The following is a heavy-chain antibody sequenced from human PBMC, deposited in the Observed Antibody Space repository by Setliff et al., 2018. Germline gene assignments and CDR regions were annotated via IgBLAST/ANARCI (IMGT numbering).Heavy chain of an antibody. V-gene: IGHV3-23*01. CDR2: ISSNGGST. CDR1: EFILSSFA. Sequence: QTGGSLRLSCAASEFILSSFAMNWVRQAPGKGLEWVSSISSNGGSTYYADSVKGRFTISRDNARNSLYLQMNSLRAEDTAVYYCARVWFGNMDVWGKGTTVTVSS. D-gene: IGHD3-10*01. J-gene: IGHJ6*03. CDR3: ARVWFGNMDV.